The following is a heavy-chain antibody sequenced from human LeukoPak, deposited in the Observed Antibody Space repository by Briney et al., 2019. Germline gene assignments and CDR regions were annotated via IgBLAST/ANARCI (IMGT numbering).Heavy chain of an antibody. CDR3: AKFDAEYTGSYSYYYYMDV. J-gene: IGHJ6*03. Sequence: GGSLRLSCAASGFTFSSYAMSWVRQAPGKGLEWVSAISGSRGSTYYTDSVKGRFTISRDDSKNTLYLQMNSLRAEDTAVYYCAKFDAEYTGSYSYYYYMDVWGKGTTVTVSS. CDR2: ISGSRGST. D-gene: IGHD1-26*01. V-gene: IGHV3-23*01. CDR1: GFTFSSYA.